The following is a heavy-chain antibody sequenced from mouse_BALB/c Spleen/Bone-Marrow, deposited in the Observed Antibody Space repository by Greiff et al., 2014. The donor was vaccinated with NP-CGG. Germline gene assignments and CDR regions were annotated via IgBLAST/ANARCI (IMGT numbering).Heavy chain of an antibody. CDR2: IDPANGNT. D-gene: IGHD5-5*01. V-gene: IGHV14-3*02. J-gene: IGHJ4*01. CDR1: GFTTKDTY. CDR3: AGGYYDYLFALDY. Sequence: VQLQQSGAELVKPGASVKLSCTASGFTTKDTYIYWVKQRPEQSLEWVGSIDPANGNTNYAQTFKGKSTIATDTCSNTAYLQISSLTSEDTAVYYCAGGYYDYLFALDYWGHGTSVTVSS.